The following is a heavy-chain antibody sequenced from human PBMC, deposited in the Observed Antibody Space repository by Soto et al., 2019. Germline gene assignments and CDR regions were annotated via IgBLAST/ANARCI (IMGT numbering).Heavy chain of an antibody. CDR1: GYTFTSYD. Sequence: XSVKVSCKASGYTFTSYDINWVRQATGQGLEWMGWMNPNSGNTGYAQKFQGRVTMTRNTSISTAYMELSSLRSEDTAVYYCARGMPGYCSGGSCYSPNYWGQGTLVTVSS. CDR3: ARGMPGYCSGGSCYSPNY. CDR2: MNPNSGNT. J-gene: IGHJ4*02. V-gene: IGHV1-8*01. D-gene: IGHD2-15*01.